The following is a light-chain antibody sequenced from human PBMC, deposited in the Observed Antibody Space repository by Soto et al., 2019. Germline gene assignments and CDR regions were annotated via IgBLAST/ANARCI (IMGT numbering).Light chain of an antibody. CDR1: QNIFSS. J-gene: IGKJ5*01. Sequence: EIQMTQSPSSLSASVGDRVTITCRAGQNIFSSLNWYQHKPGKAPKLLIYAASSLQTGVPSRFSGSGSGTDFTLTISALQPEDFATYYCQQSYNSPPITFGQGTRLEIK. CDR2: AAS. V-gene: IGKV1-39*01. CDR3: QQSYNSPPIT.